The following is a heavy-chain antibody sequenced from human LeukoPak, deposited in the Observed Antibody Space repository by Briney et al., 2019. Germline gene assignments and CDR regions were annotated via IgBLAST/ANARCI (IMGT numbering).Heavy chain of an antibody. CDR2: FDPEDGET. V-gene: IGHV1-24*01. J-gene: IGHJ3*02. CDR1: GYTLTELS. Sequence: RWASVKVSCKVSGYTLTELSMHWVRQAPGKGLEWMGGFDPEDGETIYAQKFQGRVTMTEDTSTDTAYMELSSLRSEDTAVYYCATPVLYGGNPPDAFDIWGQGTMVTVSS. D-gene: IGHD4-23*01. CDR3: ATPVLYGGNPPDAFDI.